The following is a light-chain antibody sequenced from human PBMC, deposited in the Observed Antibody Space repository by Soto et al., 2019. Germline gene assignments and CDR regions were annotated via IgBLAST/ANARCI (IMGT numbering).Light chain of an antibody. Sequence: QSVLTQPPSVSGAPGQRVTISCTGGSPNLGAGYDVHWYQQFPGTAPKLLIYGNSHRPSGVPDRFSGSKSGTSASRVITGLQAEDEADYYCQSHDSSLSGSYVFGTGTKLTVL. CDR1: SPNLGAGYD. CDR2: GNS. J-gene: IGLJ1*01. CDR3: QSHDSSLSGSYV. V-gene: IGLV1-40*01.